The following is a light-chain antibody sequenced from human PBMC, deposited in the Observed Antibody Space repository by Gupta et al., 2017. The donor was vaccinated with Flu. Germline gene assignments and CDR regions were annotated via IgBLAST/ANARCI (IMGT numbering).Light chain of an antibody. CDR2: AAS. Sequence: PSSLSASVGDRVTITCRASQRISTYLNWYQQKPGKAPNLLIYAASSLQSGVPSRFSGSGSGTDFTLTITRLQPEDFATYYCQQRDSTPWTFGQGTKVEIK. J-gene: IGKJ1*01. CDR3: QQRDSTPWT. V-gene: IGKV1-39*01. CDR1: QRISTY.